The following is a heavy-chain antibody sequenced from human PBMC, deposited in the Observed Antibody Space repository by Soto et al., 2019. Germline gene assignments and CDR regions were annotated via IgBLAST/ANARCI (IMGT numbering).Heavy chain of an antibody. CDR1: AFSLSLQA. D-gene: IGHD4-4*01. CDR2: INYLWYST. CDR3: VKGGGYTVVTTDY. J-gene: IGHJ4*02. V-gene: IGHV3-64D*06. Sequence: GRSLRLSCSVSAFSLSLQALHWVRHAPRKALESGWAINYLWYSTYYAESVKGRYNNPRENSQNTLFLEMSRVSAAHTAMFYCVKGGGYTVVTTDYWGQGIPVPLSS.